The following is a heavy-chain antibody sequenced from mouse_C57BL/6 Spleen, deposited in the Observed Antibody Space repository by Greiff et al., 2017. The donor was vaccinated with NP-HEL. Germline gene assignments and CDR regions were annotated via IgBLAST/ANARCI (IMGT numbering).Heavy chain of an antibody. J-gene: IGHJ4*01. Sequence: QVQLQQSGPGLVQPSQSLSITCTVSGFSLTSYGVHWVRQSPGKGLEWLGVIWSGGSTDYNAAFISRLSISKDNSKSQVFFKMNSLQADHTAIYYCARNWITTVVANFYAMDYWGQGTSVTVSS. V-gene: IGHV2-2*01. CDR3: ARNWITTVVANFYAMDY. CDR1: GFSLTSYG. D-gene: IGHD1-1*01. CDR2: IWSGGST.